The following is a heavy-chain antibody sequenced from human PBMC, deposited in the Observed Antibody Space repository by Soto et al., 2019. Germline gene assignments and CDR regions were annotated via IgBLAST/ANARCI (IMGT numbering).Heavy chain of an antibody. Sequence: GGSLRLSCAASGFTFSSCAMTWVRQAPGEGLEWVSGISGNGDETYYTDSVKGRFIISRDNSKSTLHLQMNSLGAEDTAIYYCVKEGISRLFDFDHWGQGIQVTVSS. D-gene: IGHD2-21*01. V-gene: IGHV3-23*01. J-gene: IGHJ5*02. CDR1: GFTFSSCA. CDR2: ISGNGDET. CDR3: VKEGISRLFDFDH.